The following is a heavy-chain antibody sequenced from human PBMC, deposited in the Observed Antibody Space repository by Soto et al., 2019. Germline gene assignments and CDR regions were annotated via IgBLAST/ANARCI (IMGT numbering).Heavy chain of an antibody. Sequence: EVQLVESGGGLVSPGGSLRLSCAASGFTFSSYSMNWVRQAPGKGLEWVSSISSSSTYIYYADSVKGRFTISRDDAKNSLFLQMSSLRVADTAVYYCARGGDTSGSWPRYWGQGTLVTVSS. CDR1: GFTFSSYS. CDR3: ARGGDTSGSWPRY. J-gene: IGHJ4*02. V-gene: IGHV3-21*01. CDR2: ISSSSTYI. D-gene: IGHD3-22*01.